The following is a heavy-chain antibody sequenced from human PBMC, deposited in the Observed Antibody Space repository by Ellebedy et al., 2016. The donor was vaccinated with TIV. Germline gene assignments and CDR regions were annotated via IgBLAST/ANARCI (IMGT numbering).Heavy chain of an antibody. CDR2: ISYDGSSK. J-gene: IGHJ6*03. Sequence: GGSPRLSXEASGFLFTNAAMHWVRQAPGKGLEWLAIISYDGSSKKYADPVKGRFTISRDNSNNMVFLQMDSLRPDDTAVYYCAKDSRHYFMDVWGEGTTVIVSS. CDR1: GFLFTNAA. V-gene: IGHV3-30*18. D-gene: IGHD2-2*01. CDR3: AKDSRHYFMDV.